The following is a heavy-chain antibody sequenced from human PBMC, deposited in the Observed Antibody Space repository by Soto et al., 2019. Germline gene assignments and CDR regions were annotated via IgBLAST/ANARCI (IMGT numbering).Heavy chain of an antibody. J-gene: IGHJ4*02. CDR2: IIPLFGTA. D-gene: IGHD6-19*01. Sequence: QVQLVQSGAEVKKPGSSVKVSCKASGGTFSSYAISWVRQAPGQGLEWMGGIIPLFGTANYAQKFQGRVTITADESTSTADMELSSLRSEDTAVYYCARDLKRYSSGWYRDWGQGTLVTVSS. CDR3: ARDLKRYSSGWYRD. V-gene: IGHV1-69*01. CDR1: GGTFSSYA.